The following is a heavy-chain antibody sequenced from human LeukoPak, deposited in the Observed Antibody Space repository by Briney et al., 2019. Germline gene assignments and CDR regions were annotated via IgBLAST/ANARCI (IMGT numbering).Heavy chain of an antibody. CDR2: ISGVGGTT. V-gene: IGHV3-23*01. CDR1: GLTLVNYA. D-gene: IGHD3-10*01. Sequence: GESLTLSCTASGLTLVNYAMSWVRPAPGKGLEWVSAISGVGGTTFYADSVKGRFTISRDSSKNTIYLQMNSLRAEDTAEYYCAKRSVWDGSGNYDYWGQGTLVTVSS. CDR3: AKRSVWDGSGNYDY. J-gene: IGHJ4*02.